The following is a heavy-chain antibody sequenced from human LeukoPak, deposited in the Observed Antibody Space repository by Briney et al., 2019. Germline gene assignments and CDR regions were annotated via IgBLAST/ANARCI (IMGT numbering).Heavy chain of an antibody. Sequence: ASVKVSCKASVYTFTNYGINWVRQAHGQGLEWMGWISAYNGNTNYAQRLQGRVTMTTDTSTSTAYMELRSLRSDDTAVYYCARDLDQYSGRFGGFGHDFWGQGTLVTVSS. D-gene: IGHD1-26*01. V-gene: IGHV1-18*01. CDR3: ARDLDQYSGRFGGFGHDF. CDR2: ISAYNGNT. J-gene: IGHJ4*02. CDR1: VYTFTNYG.